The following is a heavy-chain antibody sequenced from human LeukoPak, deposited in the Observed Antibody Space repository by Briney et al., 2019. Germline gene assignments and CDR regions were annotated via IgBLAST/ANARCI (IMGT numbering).Heavy chain of an antibody. CDR2: ITSRGSSI. V-gene: IGHV3-48*03. J-gene: IGHJ5*02. CDR3: ARLTGATTGGFDP. CDR1: GFRFNSYE. Sequence: GGSLRLSCAASGFRFNSYEMNGVRQAPGKGLEGLSYITSRGSSIYYADSVRGRFTLSRDNAKSSLYLQMNSLRAEDTAVYYCARLTGATTGGFDPWSQGTLVTVSS. D-gene: IGHD1-1*01.